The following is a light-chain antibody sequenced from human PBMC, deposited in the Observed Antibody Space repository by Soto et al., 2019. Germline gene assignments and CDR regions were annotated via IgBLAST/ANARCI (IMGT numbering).Light chain of an antibody. J-gene: IGLJ1*01. CDR3: CSYAGSSTPYV. Sequence: QSVLTQPASGSGSPGQSITISCTGTSSDVGSYNLVSWYQQHPGKAPKLIIYEGSKRPSGVSNRFSGSKSGNTASLTISGLQAEDEADYYCCSYAGSSTPYVFGTGTKVTVL. CDR2: EGS. CDR1: SSDVGSYNL. V-gene: IGLV2-23*01.